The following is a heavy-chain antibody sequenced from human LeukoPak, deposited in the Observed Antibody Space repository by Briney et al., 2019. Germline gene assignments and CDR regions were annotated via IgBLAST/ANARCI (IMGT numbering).Heavy chain of an antibody. D-gene: IGHD3-9*01. J-gene: IGHJ6*04. Sequence: GSSVKVSCKASGGTFSSYAISWVRQAPGQGLEWVGGIILIFGTENNAHKFQGRVTLTADRSTHTAYMELSSQRSRDTAVYYCARDLSISYDILAQPPSYYYYGMDVWGKGTTVTVSS. CDR2: IILIFGTE. CDR3: ARDLSISYDILAQPPSYYYYGMDV. V-gene: IGHV1-69*06. CDR1: GGTFSSYA.